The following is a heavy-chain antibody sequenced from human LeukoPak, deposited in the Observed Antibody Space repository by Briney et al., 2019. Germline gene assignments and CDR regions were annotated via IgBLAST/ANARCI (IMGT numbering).Heavy chain of an antibody. CDR3: ARDRGYYDSSGYETEYFDY. D-gene: IGHD3-22*01. Sequence: SETLSLTCTVSGYSISSGYYWGWIRQPPGKGLEWIGSIYHSGSTYYNPSLKSRVTISVDTSKNQFSLKLSSVTAADTAVYYCARDRGYYDSSGYETEYFDYWGQGTLVTVSS. CDR2: IYHSGST. V-gene: IGHV4-38-2*02. J-gene: IGHJ4*02. CDR1: GYSISSGYY.